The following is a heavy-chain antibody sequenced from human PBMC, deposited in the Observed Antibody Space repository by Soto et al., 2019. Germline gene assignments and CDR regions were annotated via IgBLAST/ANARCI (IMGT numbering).Heavy chain of an antibody. J-gene: IGHJ4*02. CDR1: GFTVNISG. V-gene: IGHV3-33*06. Sequence: GGSMRLSCAASGFTVNISGVPWSLKNPGKGLEWVAVIWYDASKKYYADSVKGRFTISRDNSKNTLYLQMNSLRAEDTAVYYCAKDQGSSWYEIDYWGQGTLVTVS. CDR3: AKDQGSSWYEIDY. CDR2: IWYDASKK. D-gene: IGHD6-13*01.